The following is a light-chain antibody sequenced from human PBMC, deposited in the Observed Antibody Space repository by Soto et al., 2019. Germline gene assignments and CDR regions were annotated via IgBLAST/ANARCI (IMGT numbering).Light chain of an antibody. Sequence: EIVMTQSPTTLSVSPGERGTLTCRASQSVGTSLAWYQQKPGQAPRLLIYGASTRIPGVPARFSGRGSGTDFTLTISSLQSEDFAVYYCQHCDDSPQTFGQGTKLEI. CDR1: QSVGTS. CDR2: GAS. V-gene: IGKV3-15*01. J-gene: IGKJ2*01. CDR3: QHCDDSPQT.